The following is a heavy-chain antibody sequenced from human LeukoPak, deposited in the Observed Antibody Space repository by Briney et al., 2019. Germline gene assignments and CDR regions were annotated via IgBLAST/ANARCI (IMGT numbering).Heavy chain of an antibody. J-gene: IGHJ2*01. V-gene: IGHV4-34*01. Sequence: SETLSLTCAVYGGSFSGYYWSWIRQPPGKGLEWIGEINHSGSTNYNPSLKSRVTISVDTSKNQFSLKLSSVTAAVTAVYYCARLIPYYDFWSGYSDWYFDLWGRGTLVTVSS. CDR2: INHSGST. D-gene: IGHD3-3*01. CDR1: GGSFSGYY. CDR3: ARLIPYYDFWSGYSDWYFDL.